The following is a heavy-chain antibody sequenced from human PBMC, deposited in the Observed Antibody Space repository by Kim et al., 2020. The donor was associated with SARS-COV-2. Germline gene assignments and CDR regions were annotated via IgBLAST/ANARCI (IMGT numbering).Heavy chain of an antibody. CDR2: ISGSGGST. V-gene: IGHV3-23*01. J-gene: IGHJ4*02. D-gene: IGHD6-13*01. Sequence: GGSLRLSCAASGFTFSSYAMSWVRQAPGKGLEWVSAISGSGGSTYYADSVKGRFTISRDNSKNTLYLQMNSLRAEDTAVYYCAKDLNSGHSSSNTGWGQGTLVTVSS. CDR1: GFTFSSYA. CDR3: AKDLNSGHSSSNTG.